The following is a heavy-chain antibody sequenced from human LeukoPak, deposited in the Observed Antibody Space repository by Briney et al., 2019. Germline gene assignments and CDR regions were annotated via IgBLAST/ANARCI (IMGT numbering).Heavy chain of an antibody. CDR2: ISSSSSYI. CDR3: ARGLDYYDSSGIKYFQH. D-gene: IGHD3-22*01. CDR1: GFIFGDHA. V-gene: IGHV3-21*01. J-gene: IGHJ1*01. Sequence: PGGSLRLSCTGSGFIFGDHAMTWVRQAPGKGLEWVSSISSSSSYIYYADSVKGRFTISRDNAKNSLYLQMNSLRAEDTAVYYCARGLDYYDSSGIKYFQHWGQGTLVTVSS.